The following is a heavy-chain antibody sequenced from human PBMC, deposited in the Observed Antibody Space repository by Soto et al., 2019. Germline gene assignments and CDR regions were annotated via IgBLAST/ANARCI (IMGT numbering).Heavy chain of an antibody. D-gene: IGHD1-7*01. CDR2: INHSGST. V-gene: IGHV4-34*01. J-gene: IGHJ4*02. Sequence: SETLSLTCAVYGGSFSGYYWSWIRQPPGKGLEWIGEINHSGSTNYNPSLKSRVTISVDTSKNQFSLKLSSVTAADTAVYYCARGLTGTTGLYLDDWGQGTLVTVTS. CDR3: ARGLTGTTGLYLDD. CDR1: GGSFSGYY.